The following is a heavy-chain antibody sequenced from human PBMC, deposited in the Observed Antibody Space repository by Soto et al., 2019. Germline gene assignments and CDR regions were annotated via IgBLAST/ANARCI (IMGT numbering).Heavy chain of an antibody. J-gene: IGHJ4*02. CDR2: INAGNGNT. CDR1: GYTFTSYA. V-gene: IGHV1-3*01. Sequence: ASVKVSCKASGYTFTSYAMHWVRQAPGQRLEWMGWINAGNGNTKYSQKFQGRVTITRDTSASTAYMELSSLRSEDMAVYYCARERQWLRLLNYWGQGTLVTVSS. CDR3: ARERQWLRLLNY. D-gene: IGHD5-12*01.